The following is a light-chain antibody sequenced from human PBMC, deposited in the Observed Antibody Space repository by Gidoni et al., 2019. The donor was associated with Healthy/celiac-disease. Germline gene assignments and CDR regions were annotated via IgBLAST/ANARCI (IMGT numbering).Light chain of an antibody. CDR2: AAS. V-gene: IGKV1-39*01. Sequence: DIQMTQSPSSLSASVGDRVTITCRASQSISSYLNLYQQKPGKAPKLLIYAASSLQSGVPSRLSGSGSGTDFTLTISSLQPEDFATYYCQQSYSTPRAFXPXTKVDIK. J-gene: IGKJ3*01. CDR3: QQSYSTPRA. CDR1: QSISSY.